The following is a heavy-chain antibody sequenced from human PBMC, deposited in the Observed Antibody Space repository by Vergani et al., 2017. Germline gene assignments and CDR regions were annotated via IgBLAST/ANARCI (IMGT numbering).Heavy chain of an antibody. D-gene: IGHD4-23*01. J-gene: IGHJ4*02. CDR2: IIPIFGTA. Sequence: QVQLVQSGAGVKKPGSSVKLSCKASGGTFSSYAISWVRQAPGEGLEWMGGIIPIFGTANYAQKFEGRVTITADESTNTAYMELSSLRSEDTAVYYCARGGINDYGGLWGFDYWGQGTLVTVSS. CDR3: ARGGINDYGGLWGFDY. V-gene: IGHV1-69*01. CDR1: GGTFSSYA.